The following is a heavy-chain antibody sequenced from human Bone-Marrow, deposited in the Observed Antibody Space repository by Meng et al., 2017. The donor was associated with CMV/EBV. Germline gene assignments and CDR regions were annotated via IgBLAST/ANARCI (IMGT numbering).Heavy chain of an antibody. CDR2: ISYDGSNK. V-gene: IGHV3-30-3*01. D-gene: IGHD3-16*01. CDR3: ARGAGYVFDP. J-gene: IGHJ5*02. CDR1: GFTFSSYA. Sequence: GGSLRLSCAASGFTFSSYAMHWVRQAPGKGLEWVAVISYDGSNKYYADSVKGRFTISRDNAKNSLYLQMNSLRAEDTAVYYCARGAGYVFDPWGQGTLVTVSS.